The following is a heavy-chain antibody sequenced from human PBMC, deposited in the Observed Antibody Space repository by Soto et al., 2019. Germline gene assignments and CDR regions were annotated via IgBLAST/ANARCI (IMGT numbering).Heavy chain of an antibody. CDR2: IYYSGST. CDR3: ARLDYYGSGSYYKGDAFDI. J-gene: IGHJ3*02. CDR1: GGSISSYY. V-gene: IGHV4-59*08. D-gene: IGHD3-10*01. Sequence: QVQLQESGPGLVKPSETLSLTCTVSGGSISSYYWSWIRQPPGKGLEWIGYIYYSGSTNYNPSLKSRVTISIDTSKNQFSLKLSSVTAADTAVYYCARLDYYGSGSYYKGDAFDIWGQGTMVTVSS.